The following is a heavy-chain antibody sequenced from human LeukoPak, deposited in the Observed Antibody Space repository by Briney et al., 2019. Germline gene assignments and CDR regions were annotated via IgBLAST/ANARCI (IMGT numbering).Heavy chain of an antibody. CDR2: IHPNSGGI. CDR1: GYTFTGYY. D-gene: IGHD1-26*01. Sequence: ASVKVSCKASGYTFTGYYIHWVRQAPGQGLEWMGWIHPNSGGIKFAQKFQGRVTMTRDTSISTAYMELSRLRSDDTAVYYCARGWNGGSLNWFDPWGQGTLVTVSS. CDR3: ARGWNGGSLNWFDP. V-gene: IGHV1-2*02. J-gene: IGHJ5*02.